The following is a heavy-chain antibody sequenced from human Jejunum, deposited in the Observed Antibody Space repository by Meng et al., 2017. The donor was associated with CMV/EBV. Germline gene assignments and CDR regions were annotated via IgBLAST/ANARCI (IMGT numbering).Heavy chain of an antibody. CDR2: ITASSSHT. CDR1: GFIFRGYG. V-gene: IGHV3-21*01. Sequence: LKISGAASGFIFRGYGMSWFRQAPGKGLEWVSSITASSSHTYYTDSLKGRFTVSRDDAKSSLFLQMDSLRAEDTAMYYCARRPTSGWGQGTLVTVSS. CDR3: ARRPTSG. J-gene: IGHJ4*02. D-gene: IGHD3-10*01.